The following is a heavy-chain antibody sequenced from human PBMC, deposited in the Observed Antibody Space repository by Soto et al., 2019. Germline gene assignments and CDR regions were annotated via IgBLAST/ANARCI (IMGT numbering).Heavy chain of an antibody. V-gene: IGHV2-5*02. J-gene: IGHJ5*02. CDR2: IYWDDDK. CDR3: AHSLYDYLSPTHWFHP. D-gene: IGHD3-16*01. Sequence: QITLKESGPPLVKPTQPLTLTCTFSGFSLSTSGVGVGWIRQPPGKALEWLALIYWDDDKRYSPSLKSRLTLTKATSNNPVVLTLSHMDPVHTATSSCAHSLYDYLSPTHWFHPWGHRTLVTVSS. CDR1: GFSLSTSGVG.